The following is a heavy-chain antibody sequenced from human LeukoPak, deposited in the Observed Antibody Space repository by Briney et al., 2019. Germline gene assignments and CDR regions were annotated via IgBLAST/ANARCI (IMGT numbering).Heavy chain of an antibody. CDR2: IKKDGSEK. V-gene: IGHV3-7*03. D-gene: IGHD2-15*01. Sequence: PGGSLRLSCAASGFTFSSYWMSWVRQAPGKGLEWVANIKKDGSEKYYVDSVKGRFTISRDNAKTSLYLQMNSLRAEDTAVYYCAKDGSRAWDIGFQHWGQGTLVTVSS. CDR3: AKDGSRAWDIGFQH. CDR1: GFTFSSYW. J-gene: IGHJ1*01.